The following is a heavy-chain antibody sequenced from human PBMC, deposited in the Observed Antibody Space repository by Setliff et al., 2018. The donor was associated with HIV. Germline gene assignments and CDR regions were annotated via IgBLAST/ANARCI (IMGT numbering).Heavy chain of an antibody. CDR3: TRGQDVVVLSPTGSDSFDI. V-gene: IGHV3-49*04. CDR2: IRSKAYGGTT. CDR1: GFIFGDYA. J-gene: IGHJ3*02. Sequence: GGSLRLSCTGSGFIFGDYATSWVRQAPGKGLEWVGIIRSKAYGGTTEYAASVKGRFTISRDDSKSIAFLQMNSLKTEDTAVYYCTRGQDVVVLSPTGSDSFDIWGRGTMVTVSS. D-gene: IGHD2-15*01.